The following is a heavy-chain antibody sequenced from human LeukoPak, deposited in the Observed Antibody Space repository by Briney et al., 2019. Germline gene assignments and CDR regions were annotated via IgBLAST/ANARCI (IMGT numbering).Heavy chain of an antibody. Sequence: GGSLRLSCEASGFTFSGNAMAWVRQAPGKGPEWVSGIGSDGRTHYADSVKGRFTISRDNSKNTVYLQMNSLRAEDTALYYCAKDILGWSFDYWGQGTLVTVSS. D-gene: IGHD4-23*01. J-gene: IGHJ4*02. V-gene: IGHV3-23*01. CDR2: IGSDGRT. CDR3: AKDILGWSFDY. CDR1: GFTFSGNA.